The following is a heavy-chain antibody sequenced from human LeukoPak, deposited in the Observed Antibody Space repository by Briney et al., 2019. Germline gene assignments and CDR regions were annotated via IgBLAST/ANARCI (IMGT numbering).Heavy chain of an antibody. D-gene: IGHD2-15*01. CDR2: INHSGST. Sequence: PSETLSLTCAVYGGSFSGYYWSWIRQPPGKGLEWIGEINHSGSTNYNPSLKSRVTISVDTSKNQFSLKLSSVTAADTAVYYCARGVCSGGSCYSEVVVITAKHFDYWGQGTLVTVSS. V-gene: IGHV4-34*01. CDR3: ARGVCSGGSCYSEVVVITAKHFDY. CDR1: GGSFSGYY. J-gene: IGHJ4*02.